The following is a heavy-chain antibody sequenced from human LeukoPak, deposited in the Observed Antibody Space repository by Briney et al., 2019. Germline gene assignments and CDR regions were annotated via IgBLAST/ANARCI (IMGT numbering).Heavy chain of an antibody. CDR3: ARGYHGSDYFDY. J-gene: IGHJ4*02. Sequence: SETLSLTCTVYGGSFSGYYWSWIRQPPGKGLEWIGEINHSGSTNYDPSLKSRVTISVDTSKNQFSLKLSSVTAADTAVYYCARGYHGSDYFDYWGQGTLVTVSS. CDR1: GGSFSGYY. D-gene: IGHD2-2*01. CDR2: INHSGST. V-gene: IGHV4-34*01.